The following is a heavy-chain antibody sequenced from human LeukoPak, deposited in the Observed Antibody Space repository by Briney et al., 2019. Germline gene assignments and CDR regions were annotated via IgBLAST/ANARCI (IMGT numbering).Heavy chain of an antibody. V-gene: IGHV3-21*01. CDR1: GFTFSSYN. CDR3: AKERPLGMDV. D-gene: IGHD6-6*01. Sequence: PGGSLRLSCTASGFTFSSYNMNWVRQAPGKGLEWVSTITSTSTYIAYADSVKGRFTIFRDNADNSVYLQMNSLRDDDTAVYYCAKERPLGMDVWGQGTSVTVSS. CDR2: ITSTSTYI. J-gene: IGHJ6*02.